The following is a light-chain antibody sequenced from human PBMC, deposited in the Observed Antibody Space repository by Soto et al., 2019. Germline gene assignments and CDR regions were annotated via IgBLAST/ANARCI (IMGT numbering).Light chain of an antibody. V-gene: IGLV1-40*01. CDR3: HSYDSSLSGVV. CDR2: GNS. CDR1: SSNIGAGYD. Sequence: QSVLTQPPSVSGAPVQRVTISCTGSSSNIGAGYDVHWYQQLPGTAPKLLIYGNSNRPSGVPDRFSGSKSGTSASLAITGLQAEDEADYYCHSYDSSLSGVVFGGGTKLTVL. J-gene: IGLJ2*01.